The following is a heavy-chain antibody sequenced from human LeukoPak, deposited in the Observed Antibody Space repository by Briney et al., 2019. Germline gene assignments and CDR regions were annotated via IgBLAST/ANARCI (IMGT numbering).Heavy chain of an antibody. D-gene: IGHD6-19*01. CDR1: GFTFSSYS. Sequence: PGGSLRLSCAASGFTFSSYSMNWVRQAPGKGLEWVSSISSSSSYIYYADSMKGRFTISRDNAKNSLYLQMNSLRAEDTAVYYCARDSLAGVAGTGYFHHWGQGTLVTVSS. J-gene: IGHJ1*01. V-gene: IGHV3-21*01. CDR3: ARDSLAGVAGTGYFHH. CDR2: ISSSSSYI.